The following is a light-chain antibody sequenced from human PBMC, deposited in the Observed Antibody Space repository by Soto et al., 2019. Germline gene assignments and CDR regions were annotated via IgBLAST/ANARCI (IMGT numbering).Light chain of an antibody. CDR2: GAS. CDR3: QQYNNWLPIT. Sequence: EIVMTQSPATPSVSPGERATLSCRASQSISNNVAWYQQKPGQAPRLLIYGASTRATGIPARFSGSWSGTEFTLTISSLQSEDFAVYYCQQYNNWLPITFGQGTRLEIK. V-gene: IGKV3-15*01. J-gene: IGKJ5*01. CDR1: QSISNN.